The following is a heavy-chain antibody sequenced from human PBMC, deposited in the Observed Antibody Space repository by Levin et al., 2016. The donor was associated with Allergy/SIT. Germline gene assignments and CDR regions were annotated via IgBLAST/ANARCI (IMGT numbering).Heavy chain of an antibody. CDR3: TADQAGDTSSWWS. D-gene: IGHD6-13*01. J-gene: IGHJ5*02. CDR1: GFIFSSYD. V-gene: IGHV3-23*01. CDR2: ISDGGGRT. Sequence: GGSLRLSCAASGFIFSSYDMIWVRQAPGKGLECVSTISDGGGRTYYADSVKGRFTISRDNSKNTLYLQMNGLRAEDTAVYFCTADQAGDTSSWWSWGQGTLVTVSS.